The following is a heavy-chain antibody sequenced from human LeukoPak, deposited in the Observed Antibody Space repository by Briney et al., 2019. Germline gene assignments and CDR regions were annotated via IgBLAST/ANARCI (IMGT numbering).Heavy chain of an antibody. CDR2: IIPIFGTA. J-gene: IGHJ5*02. CDR1: GGTFSSYA. D-gene: IGHD6-19*01. Sequence: SVKVSCKASGGTFSSYAISWVRQAPGQGLEWMGGIIPIFGTANYAQKFQGRVTITADESTSTAYMELSSLRSEDTAVYYCAAVAGTFAGGWFDPWGQGTLVTVSS. V-gene: IGHV1-69*01. CDR3: AAVAGTFAGGWFDP.